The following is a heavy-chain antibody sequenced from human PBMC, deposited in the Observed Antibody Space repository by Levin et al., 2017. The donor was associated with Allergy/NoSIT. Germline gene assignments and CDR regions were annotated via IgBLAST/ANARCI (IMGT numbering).Heavy chain of an antibody. J-gene: IGHJ6*02. Sequence: PSETLSLTCTVSGGSISNSYWTWIRQPAGKGLEWIGRIYAGGNTNYNPSLKSRVTMSVDTSKNHFSLRMRSVTAADTAVYYCARASTMDVWGQGTTVTVSS. CDR2: IYAGGNT. CDR3: ARASTMDV. CDR1: GGSISNSY. V-gene: IGHV4-4*07.